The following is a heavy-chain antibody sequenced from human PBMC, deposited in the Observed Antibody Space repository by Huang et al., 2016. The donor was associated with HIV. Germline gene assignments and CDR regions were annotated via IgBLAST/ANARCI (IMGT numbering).Heavy chain of an antibody. CDR3: TRGYSGLSVYAFDI. CDR1: AFTLSAHY. CDR2: SGNKADSYPT. D-gene: IGHD4-4*01. V-gene: IGHV3-72*01. Sequence: EVQLVESGGGFVQPGGSLRLSCEATAFTLSAHYVAWVRQDPGKWRRGVGRSGNKADSYPTTYAASVKGRFAISRDDSKNSLYLQMNSLRTEDTAVYHCTRGYSGLSVYAFDIWGQGTMVTVSS. J-gene: IGHJ3*02.